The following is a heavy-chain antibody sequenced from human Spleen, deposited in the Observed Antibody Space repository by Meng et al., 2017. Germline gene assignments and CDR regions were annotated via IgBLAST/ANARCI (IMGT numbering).Heavy chain of an antibody. CDR1: GGSFSGYY. Sequence: SETLSLTCAVYGGSFSGYYWSWIRQPPGKGLEWIGEINHSGSTNYNPSLKSRVTISVDTSKNQFSLKLSSVTAADTAVYYCARDLAWVLFDYWGQGALVTVSS. CDR2: INHSGST. V-gene: IGHV4-34*01. CDR3: ARDLAWVLFDY. D-gene: IGHD3-3*01. J-gene: IGHJ4*02.